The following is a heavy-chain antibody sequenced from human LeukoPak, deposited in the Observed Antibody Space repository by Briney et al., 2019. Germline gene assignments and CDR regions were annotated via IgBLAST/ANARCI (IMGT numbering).Heavy chain of an antibody. V-gene: IGHV4-38-2*01. D-gene: IGHD3-10*01. CDR1: GYPISSGYY. CDR3: ARTQLWFGFDY. J-gene: IGHJ4*02. Sequence: KPSVTLSLTCAVSGYPISSGYYWGWIRQPPGKGLGWIGSIYHSGSTYHNPSLKSRVTISVDTSKNQFSLKLSSVTAADTAVYYCARTQLWFGFDYWGQGTLVTVSS. CDR2: IYHSGST.